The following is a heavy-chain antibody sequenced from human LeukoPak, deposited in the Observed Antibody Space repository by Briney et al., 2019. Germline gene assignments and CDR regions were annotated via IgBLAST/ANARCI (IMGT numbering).Heavy chain of an antibody. CDR1: GFTFSSYA. CDR2: ISGSGGST. Sequence: GGSLRLSCEASGFTFSSYAMSWVRQAPGKGREWVSGISGSGGSTDYADSVKGRFTISRDNSKNTLYLQMNSLRPEDTAVYFCAKEPYGSGGSWFDPWGQGTLATVSS. CDR3: AKEPYGSGGSWFDP. D-gene: IGHD3-10*01. V-gene: IGHV3-23*01. J-gene: IGHJ5*02.